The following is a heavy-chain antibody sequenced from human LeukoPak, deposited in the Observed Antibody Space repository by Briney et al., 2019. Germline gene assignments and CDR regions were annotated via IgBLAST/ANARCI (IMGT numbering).Heavy chain of an antibody. J-gene: IGHJ4*02. V-gene: IGHV3-23*01. CDR2: ISGNGATT. D-gene: IGHD3-16*01. CDR3: AKDKSWGFDY. Sequence: GGSLRLSCAASGFAFNTYGMSWVRQAPGKGLEWVSAISGNGATTYYADSVKGRFTIFRDNSKNTLYLQMNILRVEDTAVYYCAKDKSWGFDYWGQGTLVTVSS. CDR1: GFAFNTYG.